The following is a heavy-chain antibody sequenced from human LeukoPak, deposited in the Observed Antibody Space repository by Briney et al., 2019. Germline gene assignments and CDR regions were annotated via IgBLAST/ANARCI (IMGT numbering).Heavy chain of an antibody. J-gene: IGHJ4*02. D-gene: IGHD3-3*01. CDR1: GFTFGSYA. CDR3: VKGGTDYDFWNDSSYSYYFDF. Sequence: GGSLRLSCAASGFTFGSYAMSWVRQAPGKGLEWVSYISGRGGSTFYADSVKGRPTISRDNSKNTLFLQMNSLRAEDTAMYYCVKGGTDYDFWNDSSYSYYFDFWGQGTLVTVSS. CDR2: ISGRGGST. V-gene: IGHV3-23*01.